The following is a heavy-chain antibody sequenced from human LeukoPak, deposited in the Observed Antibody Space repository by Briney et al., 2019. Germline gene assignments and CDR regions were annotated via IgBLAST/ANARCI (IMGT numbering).Heavy chain of an antibody. V-gene: IGHV3-53*01. Sequence: GGSLRLSCAASGFTLRSNYMIGVRRAPGEGGGGLSVIYSGGSTYSADSVKGRFTISRDNSKNTLYLQMHSLRAEDTAVYYCARLTGRRYYYYGMDVWGQGTTVTVSS. CDR2: IYSGGST. CDR1: GFTLRSNY. D-gene: IGHD1-20*01. J-gene: IGHJ6*02. CDR3: ARLTGRRYYYYGMDV.